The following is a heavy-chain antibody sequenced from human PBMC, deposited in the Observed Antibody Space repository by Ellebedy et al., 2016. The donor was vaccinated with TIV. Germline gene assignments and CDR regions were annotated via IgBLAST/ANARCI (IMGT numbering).Heavy chain of an antibody. CDR1: GFTFSSYT. CDR2: TSYDAVKI. J-gene: IGHJ3*02. D-gene: IGHD3-22*01. Sequence: GESLKISXAASGFTFSSYTMSWVRQAPGKGLEWVAFTSYDAVKIYYIDSVKGRFTVSRDNAKNSMYLQMNNLRDEDTALYYCARIGGIVVDISDAFDIWGQGTIVTVSS. V-gene: IGHV3-30*03. CDR3: ARIGGIVVDISDAFDI.